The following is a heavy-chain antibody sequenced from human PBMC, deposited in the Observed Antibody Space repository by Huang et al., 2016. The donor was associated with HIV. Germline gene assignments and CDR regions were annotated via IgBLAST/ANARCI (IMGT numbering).Heavy chain of an antibody. J-gene: IGHJ4*02. D-gene: IGHD2-8*02. CDR3: AKEGDTGAALGY. CDR1: GFTVSTNY. V-gene: IGHV3-53*01. CDR2: IYSGGTT. Sequence: EVQLVESGGGLIQPGGSLRLSCAASGFTVSTNYMTWVRQAPEKVLEGVSLIYSGGTTYDADSVKGRFTISRDDSENTLDLHMTSLRAGDTAVYYCAKEGDTGAALGYWGQGTLVTVS.